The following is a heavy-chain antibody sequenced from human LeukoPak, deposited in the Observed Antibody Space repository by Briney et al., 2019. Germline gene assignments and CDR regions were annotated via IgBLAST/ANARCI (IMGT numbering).Heavy chain of an antibody. V-gene: IGHV1-2*02. CDR1: GYTFTGYY. CDR3: AREMRAVYCSGGSCYSDGGYYFDY. CDR2: INPNSGGT. D-gene: IGHD2-15*01. Sequence: ASVKVSCKASGYTFTGYYMHWVRQAPGQGLEWMGWINPNSGGTNYAQKFQGRVTMTRDTSISTAYMELSRLRSDDTAVYYCAREMRAVYCSGGSCYSDGGYYFDYWGQGTLVTVSS. J-gene: IGHJ4*02.